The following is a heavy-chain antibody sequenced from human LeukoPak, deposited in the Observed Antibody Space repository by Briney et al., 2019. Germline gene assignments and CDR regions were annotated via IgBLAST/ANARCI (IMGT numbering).Heavy chain of an antibody. CDR2: IYYSGST. CDR3: ARGNYGSGSYYNAPGLFDY. V-gene: IGHV4-61*08. Sequence: PSETLSLTCTVSGGSISSGGYYWSWIRQHPGKGLEWIGYIYYSGSTNYNPSLKSRVTISVDTSKNQFSLKLSSVTAADTAVYYCARGNYGSGSYYNAPGLFDYWGQGTLVTVSS. J-gene: IGHJ4*02. CDR1: GGSISSGGYY. D-gene: IGHD3-10*01.